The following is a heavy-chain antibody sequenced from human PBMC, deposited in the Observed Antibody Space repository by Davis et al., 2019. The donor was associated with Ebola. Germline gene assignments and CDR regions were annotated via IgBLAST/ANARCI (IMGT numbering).Heavy chain of an antibody. V-gene: IGHV4-34*01. D-gene: IGHD6-19*01. CDR2: INHSGST. Sequence: GSLRLSCAVYGGSFSGYYWSWIRQPPGKGLEWIGEINHSGSTNYNPSLKSRVTISVDTSKNQFSLKLSSVTAADTAVYYCARRRRIAVAGTDYWGQGTLVTVSS. J-gene: IGHJ4*02. CDR1: GGSFSGYY. CDR3: ARRRRIAVAGTDY.